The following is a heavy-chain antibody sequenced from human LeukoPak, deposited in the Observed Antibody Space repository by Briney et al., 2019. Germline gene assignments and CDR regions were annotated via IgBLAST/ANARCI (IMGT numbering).Heavy chain of an antibody. V-gene: IGHV3-48*01. CDR1: GFTFSSYN. J-gene: IGHJ4*02. CDR2: ISSSSGTI. Sequence: GGSLRLSCAASGFTFSSYNMNWVRQAPGKGLEWVSYISSSSGTIYYADSVKGRFTISRDNAKNSLYLQMNSLRAEDTAVYYCARDLTGYARYFDYWGQGTLVTVSS. D-gene: IGHD3-9*01. CDR3: ARDLTGYARYFDY.